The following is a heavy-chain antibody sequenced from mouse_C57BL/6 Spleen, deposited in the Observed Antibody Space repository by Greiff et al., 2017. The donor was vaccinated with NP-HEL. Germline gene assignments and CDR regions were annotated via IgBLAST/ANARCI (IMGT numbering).Heavy chain of an antibody. CDR3: ARDGSMDY. CDR1: GFTFSSYA. V-gene: IGHV5-4*01. J-gene: IGHJ4*01. CDR2: ISDGGSYT. D-gene: IGHD1-2*01. Sequence: EVQRVESGGGLVKPGGSLKLSCAASGFTFSSYAMSWVRQTPEKRLEWVATISDGGSYTYYPDNVKGRFTNSRDNAKNNLYRQMSHLKSEDTAMYYCARDGSMDYWGQGTSVTVSS.